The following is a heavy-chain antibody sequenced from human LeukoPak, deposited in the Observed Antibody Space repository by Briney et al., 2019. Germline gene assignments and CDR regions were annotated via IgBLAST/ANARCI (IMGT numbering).Heavy chain of an antibody. D-gene: IGHD3-10*01. CDR2: ISSSSSYI. CDR1: GFTFSSYS. CDR3: ARGHGSGSYYSDYYYYYGMDV. Sequence: GGSLRLSCAASGFTFSSYSMNWVRPAPGKGLEWVSSISSSSSYIYYADSVKGRFTISRDNAKNSLYLQMNSLRAEDTAVYYCARGHGSGSYYSDYYYYYGMDVWGQGTTVTVSS. V-gene: IGHV3-21*04. J-gene: IGHJ6*02.